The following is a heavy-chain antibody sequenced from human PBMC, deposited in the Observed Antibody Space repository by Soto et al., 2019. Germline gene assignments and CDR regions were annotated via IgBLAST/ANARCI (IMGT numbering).Heavy chain of an antibody. CDR3: AKRGATYSPFDS. CDR2: IHYSGST. J-gene: IGHJ4*02. CDR1: GASISSNVW. D-gene: IGHD2-15*01. V-gene: IGHV4-4*02. Sequence: QVQLQESGPGLVKPSGTLSLTCGVSGASISSNVWWNWVRQSPGKGLEWIGEIHYSGSTNYNPSLKSRVTLSLDKSKDQVSLKMNSVTAADTAVYFCAKRGATYSPFDSWGQGTLVSVSS.